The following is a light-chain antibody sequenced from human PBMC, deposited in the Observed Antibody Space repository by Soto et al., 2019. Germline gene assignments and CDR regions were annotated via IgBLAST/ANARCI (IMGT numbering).Light chain of an antibody. Sequence: DIQMTQSPSTLSASVGDRVTITCRASQSISPWLAWYQQIPGEAPKLLIYKASSLESWVPSRFSGSGSGTEFIFIFSSLQPDDVATYYCQQYATYWTFGQGTKV. J-gene: IGKJ1*01. V-gene: IGKV1-5*03. CDR3: QQYATYWT. CDR1: QSISPW. CDR2: KAS.